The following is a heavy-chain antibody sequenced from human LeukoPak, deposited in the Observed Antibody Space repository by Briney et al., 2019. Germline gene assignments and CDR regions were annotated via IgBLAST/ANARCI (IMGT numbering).Heavy chain of an antibody. J-gene: IGHJ3*02. D-gene: IGHD3-10*01. CDR3: ARGVWFGEAKQDAFDI. V-gene: IGHV1-69*06. CDR1: GGTFSSYA. CDR2: IIPVFGTA. Sequence: SVKVSCKASGGTFSSYAISWVRQAPGQGLEWMGGIIPVFGTANYAQKFQGRVTITADKSTSTACMELSSLRSEDTAVYYCARGVWFGEAKQDAFDIWGQGTMVTVSS.